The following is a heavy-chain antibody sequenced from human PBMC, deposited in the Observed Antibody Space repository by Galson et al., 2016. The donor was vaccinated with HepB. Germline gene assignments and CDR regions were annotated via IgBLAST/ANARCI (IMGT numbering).Heavy chain of an antibody. CDR3: AEGVPAASGTSFH. CDR1: GFTFSSYA. Sequence: SLRLSCAASGFTFSSYALSWVRQAPGKGLEWVSGISGSGGSTHYADSVKGRFTISRDNSKNTLFLQMDSLRVEDTASYYCAEGVPAASGTSFHWGQGTLVTVSA. J-gene: IGHJ4*02. V-gene: IGHV3-23*01. D-gene: IGHD6-13*01. CDR2: ISGSGGST.